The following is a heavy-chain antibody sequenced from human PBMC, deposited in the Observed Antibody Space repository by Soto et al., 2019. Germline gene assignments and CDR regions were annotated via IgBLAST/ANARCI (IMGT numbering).Heavy chain of an antibody. Sequence: SVKVSCKASGGTFSSYAISWVRQAPGQGLEWMGGIIPIFGTANYAQKFQGRVTITADESTSTAYMELSSLRSEDTAVYYCARGHRPTTIIGVVPRYYYGMDLWGLGTTVTVS. CDR1: GGTFSSYA. CDR3: ARGHRPTTIIGVVPRYYYGMDL. V-gene: IGHV1-69*13. CDR2: IIPIFGTA. J-gene: IGHJ6*02. D-gene: IGHD3-3*01.